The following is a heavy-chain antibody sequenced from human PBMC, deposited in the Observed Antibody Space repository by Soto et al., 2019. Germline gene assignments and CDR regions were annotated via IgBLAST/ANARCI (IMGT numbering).Heavy chain of an antibody. CDR3: ARDPSRYSSSRLGGYFDY. CDR1: GFTFSSYA. Sequence: QVQLVESGGGVVQPGRSLRLSCAASGFTFSSYAMHWVRQAPGKGLEWVAVISYDGSNKYYADSVKGRFTISRDNSKNSLYQPTTSQRAEDTAVYYCARDPSRYSSSRLGGYFDYWGKGTLVTVSS. D-gene: IGHD6-13*01. V-gene: IGHV3-30-3*01. CDR2: ISYDGSNK. J-gene: IGHJ4*02.